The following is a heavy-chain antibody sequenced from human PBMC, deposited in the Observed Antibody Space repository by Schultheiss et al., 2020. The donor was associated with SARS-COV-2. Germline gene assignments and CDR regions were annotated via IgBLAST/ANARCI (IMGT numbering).Heavy chain of an antibody. V-gene: IGHV3-23*01. CDR3: AKDPVDTAMVTLDY. Sequence: GGSLRLSCAASGFTFDDYGMSWVRQAPGKGLEWVSAISGSGGSTYYADSVKGRFTISRDNSKNTLYLQMNSLRAEDTAVYYCAKDPVDTAMVTLDYWGQGTLVTVSS. CDR1: GFTFDDYG. D-gene: IGHD5-18*01. J-gene: IGHJ4*02. CDR2: ISGSGGST.